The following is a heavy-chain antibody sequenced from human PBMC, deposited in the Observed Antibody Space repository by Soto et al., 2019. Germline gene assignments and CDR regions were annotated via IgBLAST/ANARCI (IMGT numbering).Heavy chain of an antibody. D-gene: IGHD2-21*01. CDR2: IIPILGIA. V-gene: IGHV1-69*02. CDR3: ATARYCGGDCYDY. J-gene: IGHJ4*02. Sequence: QVQLVQSGAAVKKPGSSVKVSCKASGGTFSSYTISWVRQAPGQGLEWMGRIIPILGIANYAQKFQGRVTITADKSTSTAYMELSSLRSEDTAVYYCATARYCGGDCYDYWGQGTLVTVSS. CDR1: GGTFSSYT.